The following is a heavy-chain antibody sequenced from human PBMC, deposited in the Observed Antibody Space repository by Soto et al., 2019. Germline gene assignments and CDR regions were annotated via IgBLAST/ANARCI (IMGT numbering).Heavy chain of an antibody. J-gene: IGHJ4*02. V-gene: IGHV3-30-3*01. Sequence: QVQLVESGGGVVQPGWSLRLSCAASGFPFSSYAVHWVRQAPGKGLEWVAVISYDGNNKNYADSVKGRITISRDNSENTLYLQINSLRAEDTAVYYCARDKMGADRGAVDYWGQGTLVTVSS. CDR3: ARDKMGADRGAVDY. CDR2: ISYDGNNK. CDR1: GFPFSSYA. D-gene: IGHD1-26*01.